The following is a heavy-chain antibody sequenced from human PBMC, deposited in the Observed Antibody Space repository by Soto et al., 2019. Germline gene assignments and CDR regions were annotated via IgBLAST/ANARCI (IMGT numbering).Heavy chain of an antibody. J-gene: IGHJ4*02. V-gene: IGHV3-23*01. Sequence: PGGSLRLSCAASGFTFSSYAMSWVRQAPGKGLEWVSAISGSGGSTYYADSVKGRFTISRDNSKDTLYLQMNSLRAEDTAVYYCARSDIVVVVAATCDYWGQGTLVTVSS. CDR2: ISGSGGST. CDR1: GFTFSSYA. D-gene: IGHD2-15*01. CDR3: ARSDIVVVVAATCDY.